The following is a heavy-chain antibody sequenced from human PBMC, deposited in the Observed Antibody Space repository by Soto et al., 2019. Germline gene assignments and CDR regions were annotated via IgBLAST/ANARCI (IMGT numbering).Heavy chain of an antibody. V-gene: IGHV3-7*01. J-gene: IGHJ1*01. D-gene: IGHD6-19*01. CDR1: GFTFSDYL. CDR2: IKQDGNEH. CDR3: AIAPWLVK. Sequence: EVQLVDSGGALVQPGESLRLSCAASGFTFSDYLMTWVRQAPGKGLEWVATIKQDGNEHYYVDSVKGRFTISRDNAKNSLYLQLNALRTENTAVYNCAIAPWLVKWGQGTLVTVSS.